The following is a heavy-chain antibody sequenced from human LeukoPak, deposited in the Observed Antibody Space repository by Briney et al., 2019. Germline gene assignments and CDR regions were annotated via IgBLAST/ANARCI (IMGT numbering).Heavy chain of an antibody. CDR2: VNHSGYT. Sequence: LRLSCAASGFTFSDYYMSWIRQTPGKGLEWIGEVNHSGYTNMNPSLKSRVTISVDTSKNQFSLRMSTVTAADTAVYFCTRMTTGHDYWGQGTLVTVSS. V-gene: IGHV4-34*01. CDR3: TRMTTGHDY. D-gene: IGHD4-17*01. J-gene: IGHJ4*02. CDR1: GFTFSDYY.